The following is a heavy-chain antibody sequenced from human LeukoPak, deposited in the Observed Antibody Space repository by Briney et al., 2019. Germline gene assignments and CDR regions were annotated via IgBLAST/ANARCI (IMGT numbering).Heavy chain of an antibody. CDR3: ARDVKEWQGGY. CDR2: ISNDGTTI. J-gene: IGHJ4*02. V-gene: IGHV3-11*04. Sequence: SGGSLRLSCVASGFTFSDHYMSWIRQAPGKGLEWLSYISNDGTTIYYADSVKGRFTISRDNAKNSLYLQMNSLRAEDTAVYYCARDVKEWQGGYWGQGTLVTVSS. D-gene: IGHD6-19*01. CDR1: GFTFSDHY.